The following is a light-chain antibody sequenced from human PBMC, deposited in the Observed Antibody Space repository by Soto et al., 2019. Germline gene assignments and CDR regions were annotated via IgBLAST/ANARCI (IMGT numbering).Light chain of an antibody. CDR3: NSYTSSHTRV. V-gene: IGLV2-14*03. CDR1: SSDVGAYDY. J-gene: IGLJ1*01. CDR2: DVS. Sequence: QSALTQPASVSGSPGQSITISCTGTSSDVGAYDYVSWYQQHPGKAPKLMICDVSNRPSGISNRFSGSKSGNTASLTISGLQADDEGDYYCNSYTSSHTRVFGTGTKLTVL.